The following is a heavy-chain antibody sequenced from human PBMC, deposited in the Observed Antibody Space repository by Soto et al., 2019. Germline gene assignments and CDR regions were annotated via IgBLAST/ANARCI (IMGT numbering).Heavy chain of an antibody. Sequence: EVHLLQSGGGLVQPGGSLRLSCATSGFTLSNSVMSWVRPPPGKGLEWVSTIAGKTYYSDSVKGRFTISRDNSQSTLYLQLNSLRADDSAVYYCARKIDVPTGMLDHWGQGTLVTVSS. D-gene: IGHD1-1*01. CDR3: ARKIDVPTGMLDH. CDR1: GFTLSNSV. V-gene: IGHV3-23*01. J-gene: IGHJ4*02. CDR2: IAGKT.